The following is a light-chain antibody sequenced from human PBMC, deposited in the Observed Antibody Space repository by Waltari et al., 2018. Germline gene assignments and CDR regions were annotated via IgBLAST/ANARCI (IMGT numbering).Light chain of an antibody. J-gene: IGLJ2*01. CDR2: KDN. CDR1: ALAPQY. Sequence: SYELTQPPSVSVSPGQTARITCSGDALAPQYAYWYQQKHGQAPMLLIYKDNERPSGIQERFSGSSSGTTVTLTISGVQAEDDADYYCQSEVNSRTYAILFGGGTKVTVL. V-gene: IGLV3-25*03. CDR3: QSEVNSRTYAIL.